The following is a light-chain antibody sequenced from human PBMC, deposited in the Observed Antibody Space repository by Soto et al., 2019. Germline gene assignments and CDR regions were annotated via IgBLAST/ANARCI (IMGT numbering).Light chain of an antibody. CDR2: WAS. CDR3: QQYESTPPT. Sequence: DIVMTQSPDSLAVSLGERATINCKSSQSVLYSSNNKNYLAWYQQRPGQPPKLLIYWASTRESGVPDRFSGSGSWTDFTLTITSLQAEDVAVDYCQQYESTPPTFGQGTKLEIK. J-gene: IGKJ2*01. V-gene: IGKV4-1*01. CDR1: QSVLYSSNNKNY.